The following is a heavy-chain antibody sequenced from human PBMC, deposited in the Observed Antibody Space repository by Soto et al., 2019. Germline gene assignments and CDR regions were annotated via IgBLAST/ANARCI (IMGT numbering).Heavy chain of an antibody. CDR1: GFSFSSYW. D-gene: IGHD7-27*01. V-gene: IGHV3-7*01. CDR3: ARESNAHSDY. CDR2: IAHDGSEK. Sequence: GSVRLSCAVSGFSFSSYWMSWVRQAPGRGLEWVATIAHDGSEKFYVDSVKGRFTISRDNTKNSLYLQMNSLRAEDTAVYYCARESNAHSDYWGQGTMVTGS. J-gene: IGHJ4*02.